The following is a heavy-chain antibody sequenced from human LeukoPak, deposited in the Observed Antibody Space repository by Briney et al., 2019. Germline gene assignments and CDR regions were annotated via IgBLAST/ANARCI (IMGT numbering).Heavy chain of an antibody. D-gene: IGHD2-15*01. Sequence: ASVKVSCKASGYTFTSYYMHWVRQAPGQGLEWMGWINPNSGGTNYAQKFQGRVTMTRDTSISTAYMELSRLRSDDTAVYYCARDIGYCSGGSCSDLDYYYYMDVWGKGTTVTVSS. CDR2: INPNSGGT. CDR3: ARDIGYCSGGSCSDLDYYYYMDV. J-gene: IGHJ6*03. V-gene: IGHV1-2*02. CDR1: GYTFTSYY.